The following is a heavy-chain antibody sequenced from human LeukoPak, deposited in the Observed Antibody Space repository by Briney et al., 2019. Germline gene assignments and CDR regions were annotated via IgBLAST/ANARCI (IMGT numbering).Heavy chain of an antibody. CDR2: IWYDGSNK. Sequence: GRSLRLSCAASGFTFSNYGMHWVRQAPGKGLEWVAVIWYDGSNKYYADSVKGRFTISRDNSKNTLYLQMNSLRGEDTAVYYCARRLEYSGSKGVFDYWGQGTLVTVSS. D-gene: IGHD1-26*01. CDR1: GFTFSNYG. CDR3: ARRLEYSGSKGVFDY. J-gene: IGHJ4*02. V-gene: IGHV3-33*01.